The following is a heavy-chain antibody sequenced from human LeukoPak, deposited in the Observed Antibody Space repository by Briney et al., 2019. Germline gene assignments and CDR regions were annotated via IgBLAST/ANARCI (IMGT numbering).Heavy chain of an antibody. V-gene: IGHV3-21*01. CDR2: ISSSSSYM. CDR3: AGVSGWNPFHY. Sequence: GGSLRLSCAASGFSFSTYSMNWVRQAPGKGLEWVSSISSSSSYMYYVDSVKGRFTISRDNAKNTLYLQMNSLRAEDTAVYYCAGVSGWNPFHYWGQGTLVTVSS. J-gene: IGHJ4*02. CDR1: GFSFSTYS. D-gene: IGHD1-1*01.